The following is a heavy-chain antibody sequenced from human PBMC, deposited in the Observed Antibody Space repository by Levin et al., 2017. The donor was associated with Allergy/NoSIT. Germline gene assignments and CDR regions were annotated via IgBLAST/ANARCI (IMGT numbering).Heavy chain of an antibody. V-gene: IGHV5-51*01. CDR1: GYSFTSYW. Sequence: GESLKISCKGSGYSFTSYWIGWVRQMPGKGLEWMGIIYPGDSDTRYSPSFQGQVTISADKSISTAYLQWSSLKASDTAMYYCASHSPPPGYCSSTSCSATDAFDIWGQGTMVTVSS. D-gene: IGHD2-2*01. CDR3: ASHSPPPGYCSSTSCSATDAFDI. J-gene: IGHJ3*02. CDR2: IYPGDSDT.